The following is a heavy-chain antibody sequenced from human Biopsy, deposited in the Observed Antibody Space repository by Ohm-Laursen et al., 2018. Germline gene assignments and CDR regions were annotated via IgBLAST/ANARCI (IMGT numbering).Heavy chain of an antibody. J-gene: IGHJ5*02. D-gene: IGHD3-3*01. CDR2: IHYSGPT. CDR3: ARQRAGFWFDP. CDR1: GGSVSSDIYY. V-gene: IGHV4-39*01. Sequence: SDTLSLTCSVSGGSVSSDIYYWGWIRQPPGKGLEWIGGIHYSGPTFYTPSLKSRVTIAVDTSKNQVSLSLTSVTVAETAVYYCARQRAGFWFDPWGQGALVTVSS.